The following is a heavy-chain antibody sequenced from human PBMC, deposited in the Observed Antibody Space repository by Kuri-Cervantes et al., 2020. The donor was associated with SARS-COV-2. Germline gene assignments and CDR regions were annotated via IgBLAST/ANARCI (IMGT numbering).Heavy chain of an antibody. J-gene: IGHJ4*02. V-gene: IGHV1-2*02. CDR2: INPNSGGT. CDR1: GYTFTGYY. D-gene: IGHD6-19*01. Sequence: ASVKVSCKASGYTFTGYYMHWVRQAPGQGLEWMGWINPNSGGTSYAQKFQGRVTMTRDTSISTAYMELSRLRSDETAVYYCAREGIAVAGTFDWGQGTLVTVSS. CDR3: AREGIAVAGTFD.